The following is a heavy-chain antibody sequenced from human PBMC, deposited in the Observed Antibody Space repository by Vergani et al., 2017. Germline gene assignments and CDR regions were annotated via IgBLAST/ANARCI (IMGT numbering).Heavy chain of an antibody. V-gene: IGHV4-34*01. CDR1: GGSFSGYY. D-gene: IGHD3-3*01. CDR2: INHSGST. J-gene: IGHJ4*02. CDR3: ARGDEMGDFWRGYYDPPFDC. Sequence: QVQLQQWGAGLLKPSETLSLTCAVYGGSFSGYYWSWIRQPPGQGLEWIGEINHSGSTNYNPSLNSRVTISVAPSKHQFSLKLSSVPAADTAVYYCARGDEMGDFWRGYYDPPFDCWGQGTLVTVSS.